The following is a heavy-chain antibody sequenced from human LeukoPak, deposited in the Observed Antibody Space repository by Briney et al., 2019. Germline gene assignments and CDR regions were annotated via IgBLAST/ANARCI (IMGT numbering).Heavy chain of an antibody. CDR1: GYTFTGHY. J-gene: IGHJ3*02. D-gene: IGHD3-22*01. CDR3: ASEYKYDSSGANAFDI. CDR2: IHPNTGGT. V-gene: IGHV1-2*02. Sequence: ASVKVSCKASGYTFTGHYIHWVRQAPGQGLEWMGWIHPNTGGTKYAQKFQGRVTMTRDTSSSAAYMELSSLRSADTAVYYCASEYKYDSSGANAFDIWGQGTMVTVSS.